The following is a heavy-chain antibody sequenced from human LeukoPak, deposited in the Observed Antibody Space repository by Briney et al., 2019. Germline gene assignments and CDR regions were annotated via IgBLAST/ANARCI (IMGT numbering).Heavy chain of an antibody. V-gene: IGHV1-46*01. CDR1: GYTFTSYY. CDR2: INPSGGST. Sequence: ASVKVSCKASGYTFTSYYMHWVRQAPGQGLEWMGIINPSGGSTSYAQKFQGRVTMTRDMSTSTVYMELSNLRSEDTAVYYCARVRGPPGSGGRPLGNWGQGTLVTVSS. CDR3: ARVRGPPGSGGRPLGN. J-gene: IGHJ4*02. D-gene: IGHD2-15*01.